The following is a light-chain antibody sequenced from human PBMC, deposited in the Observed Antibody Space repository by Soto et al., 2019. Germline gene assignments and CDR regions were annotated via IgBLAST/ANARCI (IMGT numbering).Light chain of an antibody. CDR1: QGISSN. CDR3: HKLNAYPPWT. V-gene: IGKV1-9*01. Sequence: QLTQSPSSLSASVGDRVTITCRASQGISSNLAWYQQKPGRAPKLLIFGASTLQSGVPSRFSGSGSGTDFTLTISSLQPEDFAIYFRHKLNAYPPWTFGQGTKVEIK. CDR2: GAS. J-gene: IGKJ1*01.